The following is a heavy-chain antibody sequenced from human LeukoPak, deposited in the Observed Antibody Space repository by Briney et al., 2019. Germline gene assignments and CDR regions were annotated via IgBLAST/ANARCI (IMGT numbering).Heavy chain of an antibody. CDR2: INSDETGT. J-gene: IGHJ4*02. Sequence: GGSLRLSXAASGFSFSNYWMHWVRQAPGEGLVWVSRINSDETGTSYADSVKGRFTISRDNAKNTLYLQMNSLRAEDTAVYYCARDGSLPDYWGQGTLVTASS. V-gene: IGHV3-74*01. CDR1: GFSFSNYW. CDR3: ARDGSLPDY.